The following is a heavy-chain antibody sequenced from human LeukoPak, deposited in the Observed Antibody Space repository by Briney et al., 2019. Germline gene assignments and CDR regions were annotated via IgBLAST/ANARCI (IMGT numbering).Heavy chain of an antibody. CDR3: AARPTSAPVAPSDF. J-gene: IGHJ4*02. CDR1: GLTPSNCA. CDR2: ISGSGDST. D-gene: IGHD6-19*01. V-gene: IGHV3-23*01. Sequence: RTGGSLRLSCAASGLTPSNCAMSWVRQAPGKGLEWVSAISGSGDSTHYADSVKGRFTISMDNSNSMLYLQMNSLRAEDTARYYCAARPTSAPVAPSDFWGQGTLVTVSS.